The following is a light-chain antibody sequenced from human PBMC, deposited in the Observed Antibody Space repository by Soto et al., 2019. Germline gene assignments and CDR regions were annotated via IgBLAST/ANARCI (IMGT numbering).Light chain of an antibody. CDR2: AAS. CDR3: QKYSSVPV. CDR1: QDIRNF. J-gene: IGKJ3*01. Sequence: DIQMTQSPTSLSASVGDRVTITCRASQDIRNFVAWYQQKPGKAPKLLIYAASTLQSGVPSRFSGSGSGTDFNLTINSLQPEDVATYSCQKYSSVPVFGPGTKVENK. V-gene: IGKV1-27*01.